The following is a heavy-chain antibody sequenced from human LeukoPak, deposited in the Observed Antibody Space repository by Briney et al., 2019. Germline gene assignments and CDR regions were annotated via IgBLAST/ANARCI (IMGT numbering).Heavy chain of an antibody. V-gene: IGHV1-69*05. D-gene: IGHD2-2*01. CDR2: IIPIFGTA. CDR1: GGTFSSYA. CDR3: ARRSLYCSSTNCYSMFDY. Sequence: GASVKVSCKASGGTFSSYAISWVRQAPGQGLEWMGGIIPIFGTANYAQKFQGRVTITTDESTSTAYMELSSLRSEDTAVYYCARRSLYCSSTNCYSMFDYWGQGTLVTVSS. J-gene: IGHJ4*02.